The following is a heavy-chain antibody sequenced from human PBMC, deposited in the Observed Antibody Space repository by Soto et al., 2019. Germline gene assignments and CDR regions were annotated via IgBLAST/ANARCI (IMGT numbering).Heavy chain of an antibody. CDR3: ARRYYDTLTGLPCYFDS. J-gene: IGHJ4*02. CDR1: GFSLSTSGMG. CDR2: IYWDDDR. Sequence: QVTLKEAGPTLLKPTQTLTLTCTFSGFSLSTSGMGVGWIRQPPGKALEWLALIYWDDDRRHSPSLKSRLTTTTDTSKKQVVITMTNMEPVDTATYYCARRYYDTLTGLPCYFDSWGQGTLVTVSS. V-gene: IGHV2-5*02. D-gene: IGHD3-9*01.